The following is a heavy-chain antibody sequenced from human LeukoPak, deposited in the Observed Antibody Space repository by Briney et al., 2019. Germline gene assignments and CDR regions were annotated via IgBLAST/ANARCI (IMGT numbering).Heavy chain of an antibody. CDR3: ARGLAAAGLYFDY. CDR2: VYTGGST. CDR1: GFTFSNFW. J-gene: IGHJ4*02. D-gene: IGHD6-13*01. V-gene: IGHV3-53*01. Sequence: PGGSLRLSCAASGFTFSNFWMHWVRQAPGKGLEWVSVVYTGGSTYSADSVKGRFTISRDNSKNTLYLQMNSLRAEDTAVYYCARGLAAAGLYFDYWGQGTLVTVSS.